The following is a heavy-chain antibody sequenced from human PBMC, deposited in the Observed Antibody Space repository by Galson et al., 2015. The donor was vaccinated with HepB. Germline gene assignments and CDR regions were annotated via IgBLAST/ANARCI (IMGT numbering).Heavy chain of an antibody. V-gene: IGHV1-69*13. CDR2: IIPIFGTA. CDR1: GGTFSSYA. Sequence: SVKVSCKASGGTFSSYAISWVRQAPGQGLEWMGGIIPIFGTANYAQKFQGRVTITADESTSTAYMELSSLRSEDTAVYYCARTGGSGYDKSTRYYFDYWGQGTLVTVSS. CDR3: ARTGGSGYDKSTRYYFDY. J-gene: IGHJ4*02. D-gene: IGHD3-22*01.